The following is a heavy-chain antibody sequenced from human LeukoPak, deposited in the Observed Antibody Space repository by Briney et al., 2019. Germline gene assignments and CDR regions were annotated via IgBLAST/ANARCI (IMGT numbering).Heavy chain of an antibody. Sequence: PGGSLRLSCAASGFTFSNYAMSWVRQAPGKGLEWVSTISGSGGSTYYADSVKGRFTISRDNSKNTLYLQMNSLRPEDTAVYFCANGGLWLPTRTDWGQGTLVTVSS. CDR3: ANGGLWLPTRTD. D-gene: IGHD5-18*01. CDR2: ISGSGGST. V-gene: IGHV3-23*01. J-gene: IGHJ4*02. CDR1: GFTFSNYA.